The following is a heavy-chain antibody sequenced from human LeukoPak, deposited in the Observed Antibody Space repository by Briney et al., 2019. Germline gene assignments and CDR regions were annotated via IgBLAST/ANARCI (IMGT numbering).Heavy chain of an antibody. CDR2: ISSSGSTI. D-gene: IGHD3-10*01. CDR3: ARPLWFGEPSSGFDY. J-gene: IGHJ4*02. V-gene: IGHV3-11*01. CDR1: GFTFSDYY. Sequence: GGSLRLSCAASGFTFSDYYMSWIRQAPGKGLEWVSYISSSGSTIYYADSVKGRFNISRDNTKNSPYLIMNSLGAEDTAVYYSARPLWFGEPSSGFDYWGQGTLVTVSS.